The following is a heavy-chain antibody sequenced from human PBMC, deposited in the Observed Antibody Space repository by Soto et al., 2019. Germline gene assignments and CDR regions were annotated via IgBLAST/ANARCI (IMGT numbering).Heavy chain of an antibody. Sequence: PETLSLNCVFSDVPISTYYWGWIRQPPGNGLDWIGYNYHSGTTNYNPSLKSRVTISVDTSKNQFSLRLTSVTAADTAIYYCVREAYIGYGHAIDYWGQGTLFTVSS. CDR1: DVPISTYY. CDR2: NYHSGTT. V-gene: IGHV4-59*01. CDR3: VREAYIGYGHAIDY. D-gene: IGHD5-12*01. J-gene: IGHJ4*02.